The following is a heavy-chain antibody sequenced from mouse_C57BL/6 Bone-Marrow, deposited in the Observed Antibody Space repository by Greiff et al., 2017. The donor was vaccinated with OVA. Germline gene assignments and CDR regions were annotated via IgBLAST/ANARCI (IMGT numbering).Heavy chain of an antibody. J-gene: IGHJ3*01. Sequence: EVQLVESGPELVKPGASVKISCKASGYSFTGYYMNWVKQSPEKSLEWIGEINPSTGGTTYNQKFKAKATLTVDKSSSTAYMQLKSLTSEDSAVYYCARGNYYGSSLFAYWGQGTLVTVSA. CDR3: ARGNYYGSSLFAY. CDR2: INPSTGGT. D-gene: IGHD1-1*01. CDR1: GYSFTGYY. V-gene: IGHV1-42*01.